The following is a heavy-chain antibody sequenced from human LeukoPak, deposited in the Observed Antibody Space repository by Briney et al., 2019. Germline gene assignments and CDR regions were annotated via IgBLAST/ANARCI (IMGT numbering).Heavy chain of an antibody. J-gene: IGHJ4*02. V-gene: IGHV4-4*09. CDR2: IYNGVPT. Sequence: SETLSLTCTASGAPISRFYWNWVRQPPGKGLEWIGNIYNGVPTFFNPSLESRVTLSVDTSKTQFSLQLASVTAADTAVYYCVQTTGWPGFDYWGQGILVTVSS. D-gene: IGHD6-19*01. CDR1: GAPISRFY. CDR3: VQTTGWPGFDY.